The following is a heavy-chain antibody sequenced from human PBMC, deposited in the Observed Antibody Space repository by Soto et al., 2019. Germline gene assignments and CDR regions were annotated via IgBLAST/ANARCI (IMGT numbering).Heavy chain of an antibody. V-gene: IGHV4-4*02. CDR3: ASRGLGIGASSGYRTEDY. J-gene: IGHJ4*02. CDR1: DGSIRSSNS. D-gene: IGHD3-22*01. CDR2: IYHSGST. Sequence: SETLSLTCAVSDGSIRSSNSRSWVRQPRGKGLEWNGDIYHSGSTNYNPSLNSRVTISVDKAKNQFSLKLSSVTAADRAVYYCASRGLGIGASSGYRTEDYWGQGTLVTVSS.